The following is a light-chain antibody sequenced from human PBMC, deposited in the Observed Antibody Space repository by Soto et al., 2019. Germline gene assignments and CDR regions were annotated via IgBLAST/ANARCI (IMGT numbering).Light chain of an antibody. CDR2: GAS. CDR1: QSVGNN. V-gene: IGKV3-15*01. Sequence: EIVMTQSPATMSVSPGERATLSCGASQSVGNNLAWYQQKPGQAPRLLIYGASTRATGIPARFSGSGSGTQFTVTISSLQSEDFAIYYCQEYNKWPPWTFGQGTKVDIK. CDR3: QEYNKWPPWT. J-gene: IGKJ1*01.